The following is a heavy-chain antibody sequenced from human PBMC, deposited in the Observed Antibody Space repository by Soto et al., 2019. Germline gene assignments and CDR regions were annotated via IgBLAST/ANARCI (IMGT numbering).Heavy chain of an antibody. CDR3: ARQLGYCSSTSCYPWFDP. J-gene: IGHJ5*02. D-gene: IGHD2-2*01. Sequence: QVQLVQSGAEVKKPGASVKVSCKASGYTFTGYYMHWVRQAPGQGLEWMGWINPNSGGTNYAQKFQGRVTMTRDTSISTAYMELSRLRSDDTAVYYCARQLGYCSSTSCYPWFDPWGQGTLVTVSS. V-gene: IGHV1-2*02. CDR2: INPNSGGT. CDR1: GYTFTGYY.